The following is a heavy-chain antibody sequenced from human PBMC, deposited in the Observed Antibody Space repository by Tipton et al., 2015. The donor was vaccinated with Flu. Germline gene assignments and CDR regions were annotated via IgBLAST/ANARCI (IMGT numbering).Heavy chain of an antibody. D-gene: IGHD3-22*01. CDR2: IFHSGST. CDR3: ARESAYYYDETGYFTRHFDY. CDR1: GGLISGGNYY. Sequence: TLSLTCTVSGGLISGGNYYWTWIRQPPGKGLEWIAYIFHSGSTDFNPSLESRASISIDLSKNHFSLELSSVTAADTAVYYCARESAYYYDETGYFTRHFDYWGRGTLVTVSS. V-gene: IGHV4-30-4*01. J-gene: IGHJ4*02.